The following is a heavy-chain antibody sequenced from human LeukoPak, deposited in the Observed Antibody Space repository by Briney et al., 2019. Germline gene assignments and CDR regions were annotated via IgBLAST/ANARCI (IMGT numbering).Heavy chain of an antibody. CDR2: ISGSGDRT. V-gene: IGHV3-23*01. Sequence: AGGSLRLSCAASGFTFSSYGMSWVRQAPGRGLEWVPSISGSGDRTHHADPVKGRFTISRDNSKNTLYLQMNSLRAEDTAVYYCAKDGSIVYSYTYLDYWGQGTLVTVSS. CDR3: AKDGSIVYSYTYLDY. CDR1: GFTFSSYG. J-gene: IGHJ4*02. D-gene: IGHD3-16*01.